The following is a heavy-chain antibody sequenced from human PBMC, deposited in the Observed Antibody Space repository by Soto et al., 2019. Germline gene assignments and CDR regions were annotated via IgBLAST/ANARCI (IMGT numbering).Heavy chain of an antibody. D-gene: IGHD5-18*01. CDR2: ISSSSSYI. CDR1: GFTFSSYS. CDR3: ARDGLPWIQLWRTSPCDFAY. J-gene: IGHJ4*02. Sequence: PGGSLRLSCAASGFTFSSYSMNWVRQAPGKGLEWVSSISSSSSYIYYADSVKGRFTISRDNAKNSLYLQMNSLRAEDTAVYYCARDGLPWIQLWRTSPCDFAYWGQGTLVTVSS. V-gene: IGHV3-21*01.